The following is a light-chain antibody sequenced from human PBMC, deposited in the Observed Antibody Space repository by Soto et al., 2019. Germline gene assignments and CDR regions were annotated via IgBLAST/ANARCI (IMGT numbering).Light chain of an antibody. CDR2: GNS. J-gene: IGLJ1*01. V-gene: IGLV1-44*01. CDR3: SSYAGSSNV. Sequence: QSVLTQPPSASGTPGQRVTLSCSGSSSNIGYNAVNWYQQLPGTAPKLLMHGNSQRPSGVPDRFSGSKSGTSASLAISGLRTEDEADYYCSSYAGSSNVFGTGTKLTVL. CDR1: SSNIGYNA.